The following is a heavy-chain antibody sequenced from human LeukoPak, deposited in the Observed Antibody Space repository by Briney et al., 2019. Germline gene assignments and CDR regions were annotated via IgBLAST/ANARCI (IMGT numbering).Heavy chain of an antibody. Sequence: SETLSLTCAVSGVSISSGGYSWSWIRQPPGKGLEWIGYIYHSGSTYYNPSLKSRVTISVDRSKNQFSLKLSSVTAADTAVYYCARAPPDYGMDVWGQGTTVTVSS. V-gene: IGHV4-30-2*01. CDR2: IYHSGST. J-gene: IGHJ6*02. CDR3: ARAPPDYGMDV. CDR1: GVSISSGGYS.